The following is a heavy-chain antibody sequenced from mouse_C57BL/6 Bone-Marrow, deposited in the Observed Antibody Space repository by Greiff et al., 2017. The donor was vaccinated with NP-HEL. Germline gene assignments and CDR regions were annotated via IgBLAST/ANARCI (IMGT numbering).Heavy chain of an antibody. Sequence: EVQLVESGGDLVKPGGSLKLSCAASGFTFSSYGMSWVRQTPDKRLEWVATISSGGSYTYYPDSVKGRFTISRDNAKNTLYLQMSSLKSEDTAMYYCARHNYDYNGGGPYFDYWGQGTTLTVSS. CDR1: GFTFSSYG. CDR2: ISSGGSYT. J-gene: IGHJ2*01. CDR3: ARHNYDYNGGGPYFDY. D-gene: IGHD2-4*01. V-gene: IGHV5-6*01.